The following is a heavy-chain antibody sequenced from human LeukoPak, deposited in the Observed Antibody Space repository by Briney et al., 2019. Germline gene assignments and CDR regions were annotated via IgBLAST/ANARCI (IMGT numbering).Heavy chain of an antibody. J-gene: IGHJ4*02. V-gene: IGHV3-20*04. CDR3: ARGLYYDSSV. CDR1: GFTFDDYG. CDR2: VNWNGGST. D-gene: IGHD3-22*01. Sequence: GGSLRLSCAASGFTFDDYGMSWVRQAPGKGLEWISGVNWNGGSTGYADSVKGRFTISRDNAKNTLYLQMNSLRAEDTAVYYCARGLYYDSSVWGQGTLVTVSS.